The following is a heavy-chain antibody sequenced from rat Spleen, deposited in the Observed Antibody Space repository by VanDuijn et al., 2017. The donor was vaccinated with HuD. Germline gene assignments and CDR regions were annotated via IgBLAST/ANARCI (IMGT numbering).Heavy chain of an antibody. J-gene: IGHJ2*01. CDR2: ISPSGGTT. CDR3: ASLNYGGNFEEFDY. CDR1: GFTFSDYD. Sequence: EVQLVESGGGLVQPGRSLTLSCAASGFTFSDYDMAWVRQAPTKGLEWVASISPSGGTTYYRDPVKGRFTVSRDDAKSTLYLQMDSLGSEDTATYYCASLNYGGNFEEFDYWGQGVMVTVSS. V-gene: IGHV5-25*01. D-gene: IGHD1-11*01.